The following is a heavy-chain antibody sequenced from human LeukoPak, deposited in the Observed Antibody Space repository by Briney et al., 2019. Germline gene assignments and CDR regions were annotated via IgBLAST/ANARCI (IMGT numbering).Heavy chain of an antibody. D-gene: IGHD3-10*01. CDR2: IYHSGST. J-gene: IGHJ5*02. Sequence: SETLSLTCAVSGGSISSSNWWSWVRQPPGKGLEWIGEIYHSGSTNYNPSLKSRVTISVDTSKNQFSLKLSSVTAADTAVYYCARGVYYYGSGSLNWFDPWGQGTLVTVSS. V-gene: IGHV4-4*02. CDR3: ARGVYYYGSGSLNWFDP. CDR1: GGSISSSNW.